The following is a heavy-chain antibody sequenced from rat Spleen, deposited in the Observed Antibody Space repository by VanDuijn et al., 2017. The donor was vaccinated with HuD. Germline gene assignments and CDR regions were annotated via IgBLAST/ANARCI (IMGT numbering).Heavy chain of an antibody. D-gene: IGHD1-2*01. J-gene: IGHJ2*01. CDR2: ISTGGGDT. CDR1: GFTFSSFP. CDR3: AKNIYYSSYIYYFDY. V-gene: IGHV5-25*01. Sequence: EVQLVESGGGLVQPGRSLKLSCAASGFTFSSFPMAWVRQTPTKGLEWVASISTGGGDTYYRDSVKGRFTISRDIAKSILFLEMDSLRSEDTATYYCAKNIYYSSYIYYFDYWGQGVMVTVSS.